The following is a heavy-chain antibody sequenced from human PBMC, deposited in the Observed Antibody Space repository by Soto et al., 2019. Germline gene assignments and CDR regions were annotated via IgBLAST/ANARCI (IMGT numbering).Heavy chain of an antibody. Sequence: GGSLRLSCAASGFTFSSYAMSWVRQAPGKGLEWVSAISGSGGSTYYADSLKGRFTISRDNSKKTLYLQMKSLRAEDTAVYYCAKEVDLEWLLLDYFDYWGQGTLVTVSS. CDR1: GFTFSSYA. D-gene: IGHD3-3*01. V-gene: IGHV3-23*01. CDR2: ISGSGGST. CDR3: AKEVDLEWLLLDYFDY. J-gene: IGHJ4*02.